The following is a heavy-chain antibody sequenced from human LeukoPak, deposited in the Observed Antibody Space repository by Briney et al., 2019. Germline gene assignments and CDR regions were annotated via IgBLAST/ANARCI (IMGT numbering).Heavy chain of an antibody. CDR2: IYSGGST. D-gene: IGHD6-19*01. CDR1: GFTFSSYS. V-gene: IGHV3-66*01. CDR3: AAGAGWLIDW. Sequence: GGSLRLSCAASGFTFSSYSMNWVRQAPGKGLEWVSVIYSGGSTYYADSVKGRFTISRDNSKNTLYLQMNSLRAEDTAVYYCAAGAGWLIDWWGQGTLVTVSS. J-gene: IGHJ4*02.